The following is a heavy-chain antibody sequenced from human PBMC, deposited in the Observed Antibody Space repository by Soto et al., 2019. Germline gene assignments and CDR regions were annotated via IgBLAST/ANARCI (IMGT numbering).Heavy chain of an antibody. V-gene: IGHV3-74*01. D-gene: IGHD6-19*01. CDR1: GFTFSSYW. Sequence: EVQLVESGGGLVQPGGSLRLSCAASGFTFSSYWIQWVRQAPGKGLVWVSHINGDGSSTNYADSVKGRFTISRDNAKNTLYVQMNSLRVEDTAVYYCARASSGWSTSDYWGQGTLVTVSS. CDR2: INGDGSST. CDR3: ARASSGWSTSDY. J-gene: IGHJ4*02.